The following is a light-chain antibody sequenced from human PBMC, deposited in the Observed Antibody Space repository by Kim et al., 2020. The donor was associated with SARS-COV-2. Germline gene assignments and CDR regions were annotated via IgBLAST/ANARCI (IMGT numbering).Light chain of an antibody. CDR2: AAS. CDR1: QKIDNN. CDR3: QPSHSTSVT. Sequence: DIPMTQSPSSLLAYIVDRVTITCRASQKIDNNLNWYQRKRGQAPILLFSAASNSQTGVPSRFSGSESGTDFTLTITGLQPEDFSVYYCQPSHSTSVTFGGGTKVDIK. V-gene: IGKV1-39*01. J-gene: IGKJ4*01.